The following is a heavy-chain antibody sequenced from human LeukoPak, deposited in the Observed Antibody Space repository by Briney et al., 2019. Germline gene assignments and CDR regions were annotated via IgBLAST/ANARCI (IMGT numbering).Heavy chain of an antibody. CDR3: ARDGSSSWPTHWYFDL. J-gene: IGHJ2*01. V-gene: IGHV4-61*01. CDR2: IYYSGST. Sequence: SETLSLTCIVSGYSISSGCFWGWRRQPPGWRGAWIGYIYYSGSTNYNPSLTSRVTISVDTSKNQYSLKLSSVTAADTAVYYCARDGSSSWPTHWYFDLWGRGTLVTVSS. D-gene: IGHD6-13*01. CDR1: GYSISSGCF.